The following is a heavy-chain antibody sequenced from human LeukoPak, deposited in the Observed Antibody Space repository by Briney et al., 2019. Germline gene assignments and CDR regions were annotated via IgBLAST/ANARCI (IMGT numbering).Heavy chain of an antibody. CDR2: INPDGGGT. CDR1: GYTFTDYY. CDR3: ARDLSVAAVDY. J-gene: IGHJ4*02. Sequence: ASVKVSCKASGYTFTDYYMHWVRQAPGQGLEWMGWINPDGGGTNYAQKFQGRVTMTRDTSISTAYMDLSRLISDDTAVYYCARDLSVAAVDYWGQGTLVTVSS. V-gene: IGHV1-2*02. D-gene: IGHD6-13*01.